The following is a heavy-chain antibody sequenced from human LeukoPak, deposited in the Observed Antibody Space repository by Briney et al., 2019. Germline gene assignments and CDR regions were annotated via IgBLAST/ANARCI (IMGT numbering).Heavy chain of an antibody. D-gene: IGHD7-27*01. CDR2: IYHSGRT. J-gene: IGHJ4*02. V-gene: IGHV4-38-2*02. CDR1: GCSISSGYY. CDR3: ASNTGTVFDY. Sequence: SETLSLTCTVSGCSISSGYYWGWIRQPPGEGLEWIGSIYHSGRTFYNPSLKSRVTISVDTSKNQFSLKLTSVTAADTAVYYCASNTGTVFDYWGQGALVTVSS.